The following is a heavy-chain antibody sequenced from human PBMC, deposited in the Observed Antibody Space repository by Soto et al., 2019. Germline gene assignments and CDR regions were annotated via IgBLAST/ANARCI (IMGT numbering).Heavy chain of an antibody. CDR2: INTSSTKI. CDR1: GYTFSDYY. V-gene: IGHV3-11*04. Sequence: PGGSLRLSCAASGYTFSDYYMSWIRQAPGKGLEWISSINTSSTKIYYADSVKGRFTITRDNAKNSLYLQMNSLRAEDTAVYYCARMGATLAFDIWGQGTMVTVSS. D-gene: IGHD1-26*01. CDR3: ARMGATLAFDI. J-gene: IGHJ3*02.